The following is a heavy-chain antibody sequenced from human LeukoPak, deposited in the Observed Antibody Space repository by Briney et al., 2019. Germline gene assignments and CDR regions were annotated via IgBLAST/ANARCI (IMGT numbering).Heavy chain of an antibody. Sequence: GASVKVSCKASGYTFTSYGISWVRQAPGQGLEWMGWISAYNGNTNYAQKLQGRVTMTTDTSTSTAYMELRSLRSDDTAMYYCARAPPITIFGVVPGFDYWGQGTLVTVSS. J-gene: IGHJ4*02. CDR3: ARAPPITIFGVVPGFDY. D-gene: IGHD3-3*01. V-gene: IGHV1-18*01. CDR2: ISAYNGNT. CDR1: GYTFTSYG.